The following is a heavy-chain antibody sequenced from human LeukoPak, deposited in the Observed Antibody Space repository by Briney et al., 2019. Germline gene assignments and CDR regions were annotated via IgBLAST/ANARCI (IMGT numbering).Heavy chain of an antibody. CDR2: IRSKIYGGTT. J-gene: IGHJ4*02. Sequence: GGSLRLSCTASGFTFGDYAMSWFRQAPGKGLEWVGFIRSKIYGGTTEYAASVKGRFTISRDDSKSIAYLQMNSLKTEDTAVYYCTRDQYSSGWYDILFDYRGQGTLVTVSS. CDR3: TRDQYSSGWYDILFDY. V-gene: IGHV3-49*03. CDR1: GFTFGDYA. D-gene: IGHD6-19*01.